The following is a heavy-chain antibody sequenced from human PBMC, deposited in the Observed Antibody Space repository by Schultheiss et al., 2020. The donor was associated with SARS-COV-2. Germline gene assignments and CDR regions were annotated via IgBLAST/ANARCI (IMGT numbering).Heavy chain of an antibody. Sequence: TLSLTCTVSGGSVSSGSYYWSWIRQPPGKGLEWLALIYWDDDKRYSPSLKSRLTITKDTSKNQVVLTMTNMDPVDTATYYCAHVSGPSEDYWGQGTLVTVSS. CDR3: AHVSGPSEDY. V-gene: IGHV2-5*08. CDR1: GGSVSSGSYY. J-gene: IGHJ4*02. CDR2: IYWDDDK. D-gene: IGHD3-10*01.